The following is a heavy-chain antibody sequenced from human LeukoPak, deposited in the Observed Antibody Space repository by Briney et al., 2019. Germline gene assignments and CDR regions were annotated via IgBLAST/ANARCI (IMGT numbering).Heavy chain of an antibody. CDR3: ARGSILLNYYAMDV. V-gene: IGHV1-2*02. CDR1: GYTFTGYY. Sequence: ASVKVSCKASGYTFTGYYMRWVRQAPGQGLEWVGCINPDSGYTIYAQQFQGRVSLTRDTSISTAYMEVRRLTSDDTAVYYCARGSILLNYYAMDVWGQGTTVTVSS. CDR2: INPDSGYT. J-gene: IGHJ6*02.